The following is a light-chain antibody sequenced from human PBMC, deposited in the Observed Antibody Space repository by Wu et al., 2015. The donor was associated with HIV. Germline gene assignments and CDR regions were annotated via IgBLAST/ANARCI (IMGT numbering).Light chain of an antibody. CDR2: GTS. V-gene: IGKV3-11*01. CDR3: QQRSIWPQT. J-gene: IGKJ1*01. CDR1: QTLSHTH. Sequence: LTQSPGTLSLSPGERATLSCRTSQTLSHTHLAWYQQRIGQPPRLLIYGTSNRATGIPARFSGSGSGTDFTLTISSLEPEDFAVYFCQQRSIWPQTFGQGTRVEIK.